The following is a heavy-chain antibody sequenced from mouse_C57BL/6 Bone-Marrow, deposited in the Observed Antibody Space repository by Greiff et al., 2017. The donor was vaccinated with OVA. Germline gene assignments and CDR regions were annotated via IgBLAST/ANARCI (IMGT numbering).Heavy chain of an antibody. CDR2: IDPSDSYT. CDR3: ASLFSLFAY. J-gene: IGHJ3*01. D-gene: IGHD1-1*01. Sequence: QVQLQQPGAELVGPGTSVKLSCKASGYTFTSYWMHWVKQRPGQGLEWIGVIDPSDSYTNYNQKFKGKATLTVDTSSSTAYMQLSSLTSEDSAVYYCASLFSLFAYWGQGTLVTVSA. CDR1: GYTFTSYW. V-gene: IGHV1-59*01.